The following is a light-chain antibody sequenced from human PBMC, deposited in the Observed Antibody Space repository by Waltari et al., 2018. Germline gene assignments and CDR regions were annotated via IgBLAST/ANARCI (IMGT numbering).Light chain of an antibody. J-gene: IGKJ5*01. CDR3: QQRSSWPLT. CDR1: QIVSHY. CDR2: DAF. Sequence: EIVLTQSPATLSLSPGESAPLSCRASQIVSHYLAWYQQKPGRAPRLLISDAFNRATGVPARFSGSGSGTDFTLIISSLEPEDFAVYYCQQRSSWPLTFGQGTRLDIK. V-gene: IGKV3-11*01.